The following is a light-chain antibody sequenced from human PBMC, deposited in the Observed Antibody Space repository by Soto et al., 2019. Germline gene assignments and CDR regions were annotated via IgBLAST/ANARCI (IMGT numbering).Light chain of an antibody. J-gene: IGKJ5*01. Sequence: EIVLTQSPGTLSLSPGERATLSCRASQSVSSSYLAWYQQKPGQAPRLLIYGASSRATGIPDRFSGSGSGTDFPLTISIVEPEDFAVYYCQQYGSSITFGQGTRLEIK. CDR1: QSVSSSY. CDR3: QQYGSSIT. CDR2: GAS. V-gene: IGKV3-20*01.